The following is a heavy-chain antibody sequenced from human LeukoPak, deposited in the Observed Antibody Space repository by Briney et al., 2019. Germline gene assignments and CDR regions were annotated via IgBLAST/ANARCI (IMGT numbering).Heavy chain of an antibody. J-gene: IGHJ6*03. CDR1: GYTFTSYG. V-gene: IGHV1-18*01. D-gene: IGHD2-2*01. Sequence: ASVKVSCKASGYTFTSYGISWVRQAPGQGLEWMGWISAYNGNTNYAQKLQGRVTMTTDTSTSTAYMELRSLRSGDTAVYYCARALPPDIVVVPAANTYMDVWGKGTTVTVSS. CDR3: ARALPPDIVVVPAANTYMDV. CDR2: ISAYNGNT.